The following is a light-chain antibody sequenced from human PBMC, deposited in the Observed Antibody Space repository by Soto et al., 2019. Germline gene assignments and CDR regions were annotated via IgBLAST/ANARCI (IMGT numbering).Light chain of an antibody. J-gene: IGKJ1*01. CDR3: QQLNNYPRT. CDR2: GAS. Sequence: EIVLTQSPGTLSLSPGERATLSCRASQSVSSSYLAWYQQKPGQAPRLLIYGASSRATGIPDRFSGSGSGTDFTLTISRLEPEDFATYYCQQLNNYPRTFGQGTKV. V-gene: IGKV3-20*01. CDR1: QSVSSSY.